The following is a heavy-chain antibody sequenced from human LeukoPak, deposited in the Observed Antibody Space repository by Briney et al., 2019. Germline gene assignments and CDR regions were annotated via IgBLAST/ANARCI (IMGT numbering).Heavy chain of an antibody. D-gene: IGHD1-26*01. V-gene: IGHV1-2*06. CDR1: GYTFTGYY. J-gene: IGHJ3*02. CDR3: ARVGWPLEYAFDI. CDR2: INPNSGGT. Sequence: GASVKVSCKASGYTFTGYYMHRVRQAPGQGLEWMGRINPNSGGTNYAQKFQGRVTMTRDTSISTAYMELSRLRSDDTAVYYCARVGWPLEYAFDIWGQGTMVTVSS.